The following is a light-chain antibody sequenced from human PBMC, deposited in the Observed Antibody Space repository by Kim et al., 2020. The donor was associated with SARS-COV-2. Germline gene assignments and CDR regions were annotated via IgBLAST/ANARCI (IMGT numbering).Light chain of an antibody. V-gene: IGLV2-18*02. Sequence: ASAISCTGTSSDVGSYNRVSWYQQSPGTAPKVMIYEVTNRPSGVPNRFSGSKSGNTASLTISGLQAEDEADYYCSSYTSSSTVVFGGGTQLTVL. CDR1: SSDVGSYNR. J-gene: IGLJ2*01. CDR2: EVT. CDR3: SSYTSSSTVV.